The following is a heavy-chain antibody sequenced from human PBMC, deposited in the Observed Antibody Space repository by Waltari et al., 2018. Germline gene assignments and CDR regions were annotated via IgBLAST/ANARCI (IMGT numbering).Heavy chain of an antibody. CDR1: GGSLSGTSYY. J-gene: IGHJ4*02. CDR2: FIYNANT. V-gene: IGHV4-39*01. Sequence: QLQLQESGPGLVKASETLSLTCSVSGGSLSGTSYYWGWTRQPPGKGLEWIGSFIYNANTYYNPSLKSRITISVDTSKNQFSLQLTSVTAADTAMYYCARPGRVGGGSLMGLDYWGQGTLVTVSS. CDR3: ARPGRVGGGSLMGLDY. D-gene: IGHD2-15*01.